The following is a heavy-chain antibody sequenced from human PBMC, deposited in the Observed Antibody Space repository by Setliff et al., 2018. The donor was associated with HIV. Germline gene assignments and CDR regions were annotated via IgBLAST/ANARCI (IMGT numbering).Heavy chain of an antibody. V-gene: IGHV3-23*01. Sequence: GGSLRLSCAASGFTFSTYAMSWVRQAPGKGLAWVSAISAGGGSTYYAYSVKGRFTISRDNAKNTLYLQMNSLRAEDTAVYYCATPGGDFGPYYSYGMDVWGQGTTVTVSS. CDR3: ATPGGDFGPYYSYGMDV. J-gene: IGHJ6*02. D-gene: IGHD2-21*02. CDR1: GFTFSTYA. CDR2: ISAGGGST.